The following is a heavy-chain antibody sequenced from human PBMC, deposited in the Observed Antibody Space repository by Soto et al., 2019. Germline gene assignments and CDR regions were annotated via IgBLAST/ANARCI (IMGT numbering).Heavy chain of an antibody. D-gene: IGHD3-10*01. CDR2: ISYDGGKK. Sequence: QVQLVESGGGVVQPGRSLRLSCAASGFTFSSYGMHWVRQAPGKGLEWVAAISYDGGKKYYVDSVKGRFTISRDNPKTKLYLQMNSLRAEDTAEYYCAKDPHLLWFGEFTNWFDPWGQGTLVNVSS. CDR3: AKDPHLLWFGEFTNWFDP. V-gene: IGHV3-30*18. CDR1: GFTFSSYG. J-gene: IGHJ5*02.